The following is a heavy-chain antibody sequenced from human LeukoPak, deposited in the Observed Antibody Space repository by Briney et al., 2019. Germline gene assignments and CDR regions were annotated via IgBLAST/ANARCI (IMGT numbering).Heavy chain of an antibody. CDR3: ARDSRDGYNYGSLDY. CDR2: IKQDGSEK. CDR1: GFTFSSYW. D-gene: IGHD5-24*01. V-gene: IGHV3-7*01. J-gene: IGHJ4*02. Sequence: PGRSLRLSCAASGFTFSSYWMSWVRQAPGKGLEWVANIKQDGSEKYYVDSVKGRFTISRDNAKNSLYLQMNSLRAEDTAVYYCARDSRDGYNYGSLDYWGQGTLVTVSS.